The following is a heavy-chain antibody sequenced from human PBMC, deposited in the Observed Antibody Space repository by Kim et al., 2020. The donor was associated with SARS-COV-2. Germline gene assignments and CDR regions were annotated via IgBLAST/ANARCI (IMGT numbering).Heavy chain of an antibody. CDR2: IYPGDSDT. CDR3: ARLIGYCSSTSCYGLATGYYGMDV. V-gene: IGHV5-51*01. J-gene: IGHJ6*02. D-gene: IGHD2-2*01. CDR1: GYSFTSYW. Sequence: GESLQISCKGSGYSFTSYWIGWVRQMPGKGLEWMGIIYPGDSDTRYSPSFQGEVTISADKSISTAYLQWSSLKASDTAMYYCARLIGYCSSTSCYGLATGYYGMDVWGQGTTVTVSS.